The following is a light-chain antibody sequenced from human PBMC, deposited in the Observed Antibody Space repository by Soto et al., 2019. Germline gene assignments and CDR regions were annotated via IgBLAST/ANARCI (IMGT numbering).Light chain of an antibody. CDR1: TSDVGSYNL. V-gene: IGLV2-23*02. Sequence: QSALTQPASVSGSPGQSITISCTGTTSDVGSYNLVSWYQQHPGKAPKQMIYEVSKRPAGVSNRFSGSKSAHTTSLTMFGLQGDEEADYYCCSYGGRSTYVFGTGTKVTVL. CDR2: EVS. J-gene: IGLJ1*01. CDR3: CSYGGRSTYV.